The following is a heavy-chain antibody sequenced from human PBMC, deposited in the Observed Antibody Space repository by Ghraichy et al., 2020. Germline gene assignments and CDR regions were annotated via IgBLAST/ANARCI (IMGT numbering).Heavy chain of an antibody. CDR1: GFSLSTSGMC. J-gene: IGHJ4*02. V-gene: IGHV2-70*01. CDR3: ARMLQSRAVAGPYFDY. Sequence: SGPTLVKPTQTLTLTCTFSGFSLSTSGMCVSWIRQPPGKALEWLALIDWDDDKYYSTSLKTRLTISKDTSKNQVVLTMTNMDPVDTATYYCARMLQSRAVAGPYFDYWGQGTLVTVSS. D-gene: IGHD6-19*01. CDR2: IDWDDDK.